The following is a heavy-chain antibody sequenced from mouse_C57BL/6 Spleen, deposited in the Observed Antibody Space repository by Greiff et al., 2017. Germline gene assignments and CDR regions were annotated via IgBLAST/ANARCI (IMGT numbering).Heavy chain of an antibody. D-gene: IGHD1-1*01. CDR3: ARGHYYGSSSLDY. J-gene: IGHJ2*01. CDR1: GYTFTSYW. Sequence: QVQLQQPGAELVKPGASVKLSCKASGYTFTSYWMQWVKQRPGQGLEWIGEIDPSDSYTNYNQKFKGKATLTVDTSTSTAYMQLSSLTSEDSAFYYCARGHYYGSSSLDYWGQGTTLTVSS. V-gene: IGHV1-50*01. CDR2: IDPSDSYT.